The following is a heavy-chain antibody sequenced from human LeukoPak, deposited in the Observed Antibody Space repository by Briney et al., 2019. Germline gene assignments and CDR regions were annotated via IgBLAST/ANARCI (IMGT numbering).Heavy chain of an antibody. J-gene: IGHJ4*02. V-gene: IGHV1-8*03. CDR2: MNPNSGNT. D-gene: IGHD5-24*01. CDR3: ARDRAGDGYYFDY. Sequence: ASVKVSCKASGYTFTSYDINWVRQATGQGLEWMGWMNPNSGNTGYAQKFQGRVTITADESTSTAYMELSSLRSEDTAVYYCARDRAGDGYYFDYWGQGTLVTVSS. CDR1: GYTFTSYD.